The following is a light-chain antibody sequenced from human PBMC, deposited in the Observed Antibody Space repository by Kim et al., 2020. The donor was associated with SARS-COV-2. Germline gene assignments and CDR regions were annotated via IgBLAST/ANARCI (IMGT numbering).Light chain of an antibody. CDR3: QQYNTNSRT. Sequence: DIQMTQSPSALSASVGDRVTITCRASQSIGSWLAWYQQKPENAPNLLIYKASNLESGVPSRFSGSGSGTEFTLTISSLQPDDFATYYCQQYNTNSRTFGQGTKVDIK. CDR1: QSIGSW. J-gene: IGKJ1*01. CDR2: KAS. V-gene: IGKV1-5*03.